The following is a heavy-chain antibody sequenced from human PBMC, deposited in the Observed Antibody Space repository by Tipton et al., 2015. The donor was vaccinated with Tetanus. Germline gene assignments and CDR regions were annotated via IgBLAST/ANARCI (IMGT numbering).Heavy chain of an antibody. J-gene: IGHJ4*02. V-gene: IGHV3-11*04. CDR1: GFTFSNNY. D-gene: IGHD3-16*01. CDR3: AREQSGSYAVFDY. Sequence: CAASGFTFSNNYMSWIRQAPGKGLEWISYITGGGTSTFYADSVRGRFTISRDNAKKSLFLQMNSLRDDDTAVYYCAREQSGSYAVFDYWGQGALVTVSS. CDR2: ITGGGTST.